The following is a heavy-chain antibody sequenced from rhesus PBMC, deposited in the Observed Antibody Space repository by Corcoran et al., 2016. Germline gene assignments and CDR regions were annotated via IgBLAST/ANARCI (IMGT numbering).Heavy chain of an antibody. CDR3: ARGDSGNYLGDFEF. CDR2: ISGTTWTP. V-gene: IGHV4-173*01. J-gene: IGHJ4*01. D-gene: IGHD1-44*01. CDR1: GASIRDHY. Sequence: QLQLQESGPGLVKASDTLSLSCAVSGASIRDHYWSWLRQSPGKGREWIARISGTTWTPDTHPSLKSRVPISTDTSKNRFSLLVTSVTAADTAVYFCARGDSGNYLGDFEFWGQGVLVTVSS.